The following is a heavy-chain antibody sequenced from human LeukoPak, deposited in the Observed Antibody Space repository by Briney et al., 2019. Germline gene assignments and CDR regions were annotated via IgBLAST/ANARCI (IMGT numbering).Heavy chain of an antibody. CDR2: INPNSGGT. Sequence: ASVKVSCKASGYTFTGYYMHWVRQAPGQGLEWVGWINPNSGGTNYAQKFQGRVTMTRDTSISTAYMELSRLRSDDTAVYYCATLGYCSSTSCPQLLYFDYWGQGTLVTVSS. D-gene: IGHD2-2*01. J-gene: IGHJ4*02. V-gene: IGHV1-2*02. CDR3: ATLGYCSSTSCPQLLYFDY. CDR1: GYTFTGYY.